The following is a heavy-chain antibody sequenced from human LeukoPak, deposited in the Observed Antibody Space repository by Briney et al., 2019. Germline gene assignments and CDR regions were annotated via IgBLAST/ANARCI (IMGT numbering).Heavy chain of an antibody. D-gene: IGHD1-1*01. V-gene: IGHV1-69*13. CDR2: IIPIFGTA. CDR3: ARGGLWDDPTYFDY. J-gene: IGHJ4*02. CDR1: GGTFSSYA. Sequence: SVKVSCKASGGTFSSYAISWVRQAPGQGLEWMGGIIPIFGTANYAQKFQGRVTITADESTSTAYMELRSLRSDDTAVYYCARGGLWDDPTYFDYWGQGTLVTVSS.